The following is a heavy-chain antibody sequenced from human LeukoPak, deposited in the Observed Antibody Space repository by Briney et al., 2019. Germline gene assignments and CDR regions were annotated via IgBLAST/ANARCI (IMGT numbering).Heavy chain of an antibody. CDR1: GYSISSGHF. CDR2: IYDSGST. V-gene: IGHV4-38-2*02. J-gene: IGHJ4*02. D-gene: IGHD3-16*01. Sequence: PSETLSLTCTVSGYSISSGHFWSWIRQPPGKGLEWIGSIYDSGSTYYNPSLRSRVSVSADTSKNHFSLELSSVTAADTAVYYCASVGGGSPYWGQGTLVTVFS. CDR3: ASVGGGSPY.